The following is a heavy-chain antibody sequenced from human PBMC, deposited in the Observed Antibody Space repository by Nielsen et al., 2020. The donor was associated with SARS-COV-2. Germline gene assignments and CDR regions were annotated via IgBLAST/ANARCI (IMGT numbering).Heavy chain of an antibody. D-gene: IGHD5-18*01. V-gene: IGHV3-48*02. CDR2: ISSSSSTI. CDR1: GFTFSSYS. Sequence: GESLKISCAASGFTFSSYSMNWVRQAPGKGLEWVSYISSSSSTIYYADSVKGRFTISRDNAKNSLYLQMNSLRDEDTAVYYCARGLKRGYFWFDPWGQGTLVTVSS. J-gene: IGHJ5*02. CDR3: ARGLKRGYFWFDP.